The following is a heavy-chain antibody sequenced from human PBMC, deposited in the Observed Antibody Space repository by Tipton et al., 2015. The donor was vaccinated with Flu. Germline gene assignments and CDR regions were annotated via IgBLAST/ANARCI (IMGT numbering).Heavy chain of an antibody. V-gene: IGHV4-39*07. Sequence: TLSLTCTVSGGSISTSSYYWGWIRQPPGKGLEWIGSMLYSGSTYINWSLKSRVTISIDTSKNHFSLKLRSVTAADTAVYYCARHGCGGGSCPFQHWGLGTLVTVSP. CDR3: ARHGCGGGSCPFQH. J-gene: IGHJ1*01. D-gene: IGHD2-15*01. CDR2: MLYSGST. CDR1: GGSISTSSYY.